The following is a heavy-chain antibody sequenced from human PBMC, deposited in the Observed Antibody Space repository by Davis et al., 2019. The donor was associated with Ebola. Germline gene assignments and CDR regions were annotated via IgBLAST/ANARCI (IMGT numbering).Heavy chain of an antibody. V-gene: IGHV3-23*01. CDR3: AKASWGPAARTLLDS. D-gene: IGHD2-2*01. CDR1: GFTFRTYA. J-gene: IGHJ4*02. CDR2: VSGSGTTT. Sequence: GESLKISCAASGFTFRTYAMNWVRQAPGKGLEWVSAVSGSGTTTSYADSVKGRFTISRDNSNNTLYLQMNSLRVEDTARYYCAKASWGPAARTLLDSWGQGTLVTVSS.